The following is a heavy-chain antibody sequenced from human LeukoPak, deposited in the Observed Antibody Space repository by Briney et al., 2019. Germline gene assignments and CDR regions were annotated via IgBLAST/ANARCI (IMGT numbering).Heavy chain of an antibody. J-gene: IGHJ3*02. V-gene: IGHV3-30-3*01. CDR1: GFTFSSYA. Sequence: PGGSLRLSCAASGFTFSSYAMHWVRQAPGKGLEWVAVISYDGSNKYYADSVKGRFTISRDNAKNSLYLQMNSLRAEDTAVYYCARDRPDSSSWSHDAFDIWGQGTMVTVSS. D-gene: IGHD6-13*01. CDR3: ARDRPDSSSWSHDAFDI. CDR2: ISYDGSNK.